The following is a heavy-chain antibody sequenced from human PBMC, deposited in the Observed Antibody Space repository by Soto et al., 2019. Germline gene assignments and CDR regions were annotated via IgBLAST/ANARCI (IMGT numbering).Heavy chain of an antibody. J-gene: IGHJ4*02. CDR1: GGSFSGYY. CDR3: ARDFKGVINY. D-gene: IGHD3-10*01. V-gene: IGHV4-34*01. CDR2: INHSGST. Sequence: SETLSLTCAVYGGSFSGYYWTWIRQPPGTGLEWIGEINHSGSTNYNPSLKSRVTISVDTSKNQFSLKLTSVTAADTAVYYCARDFKGVINYWGQGTLVTVSS.